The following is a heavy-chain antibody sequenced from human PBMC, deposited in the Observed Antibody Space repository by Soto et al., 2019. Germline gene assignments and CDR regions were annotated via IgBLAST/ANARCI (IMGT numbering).Heavy chain of an antibody. Sequence: ASVKVSCKASGYTFTSYYMHWVRQAPGQGLEWMGIINPSGGSTSYAQKFQGRVTMTRDTPTSTVYMELSSLRSEDTAVYYCARDARITIFGVVISYYMDVWGKGTTVTVSS. CDR3: ARDARITIFGVVISYYMDV. V-gene: IGHV1-46*03. CDR1: GYTFTSYY. D-gene: IGHD3-3*01. CDR2: INPSGGST. J-gene: IGHJ6*03.